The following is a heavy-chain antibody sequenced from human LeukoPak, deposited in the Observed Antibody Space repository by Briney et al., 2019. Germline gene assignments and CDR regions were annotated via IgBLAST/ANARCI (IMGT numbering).Heavy chain of an antibody. Sequence: SETLSLTCTVSGVSISSTSNQWGWIRQPPGKGLEWIGSIYYSGSTYYNPSLKSRVTISVDTSKNQFSLKLSSVTAADTAVYYCARGPNYYYDSSGYQYYWGQGTLVTVSS. D-gene: IGHD3-22*01. CDR1: GVSISSTSNQ. CDR2: IYYSGST. J-gene: IGHJ4*02. CDR3: ARGPNYYYDSSGYQYY. V-gene: IGHV4-39*01.